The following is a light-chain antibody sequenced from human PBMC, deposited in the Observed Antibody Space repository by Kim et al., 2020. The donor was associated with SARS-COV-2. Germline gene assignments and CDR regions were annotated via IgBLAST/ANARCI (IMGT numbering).Light chain of an antibody. CDR1: QSISSIH. CDR2: GIS. Sequence: EIVLTQSPGTLSLSPGERATLSCRASQSISSIHVAWYQQKRGRAPRLIIYGISNRATDIPDRFSGSGAGTDFTLTISRLEPEDFAVYYCQQYADSPPTFGQGAKVEIK. J-gene: IGKJ1*01. CDR3: QQYADSPPT. V-gene: IGKV3-20*01.